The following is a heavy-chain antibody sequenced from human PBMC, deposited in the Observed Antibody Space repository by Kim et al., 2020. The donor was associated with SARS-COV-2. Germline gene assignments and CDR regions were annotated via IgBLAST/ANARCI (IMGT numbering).Heavy chain of an antibody. D-gene: IGHD1-1*01. CDR3: ARGGTITSYYFDY. J-gene: IGHJ4*02. Sequence: KFQGRVTITRDTSATTAYMELNSLKSEDTAVYYCARGGTITSYYFDYWGQGTLVTVSS. V-gene: IGHV1-3*01.